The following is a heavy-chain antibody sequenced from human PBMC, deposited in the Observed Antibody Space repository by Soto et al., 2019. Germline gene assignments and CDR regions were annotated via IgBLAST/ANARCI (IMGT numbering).Heavy chain of an antibody. J-gene: IGHJ4*02. CDR1: GGSISNYF. Sequence: SETLSLTCTVSGGSISNYFCNWIRQPAGKGLEWIGRIDNSGSTNYNPSLKSRITMSADTSRNQFSLKLNSVTAADTAVYYCARGGQDFWSGPFDYWGQGALVTAPQ. V-gene: IGHV4-4*07. D-gene: IGHD3-3*01. CDR3: ARGGQDFWSGPFDY. CDR2: IDNSGST.